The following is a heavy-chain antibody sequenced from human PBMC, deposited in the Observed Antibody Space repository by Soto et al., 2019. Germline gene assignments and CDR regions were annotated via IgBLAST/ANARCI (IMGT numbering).Heavy chain of an antibody. CDR3: ARERKSDYGSH. CDR2: IYYSGST. Sequence: SETLSLTCTVSGGSVSSGSYYWSWIRQPPGKGLEWIGYIYYSGSTNYNPSLKSRVTISVDTSKNQFSLKLSSVTAADTAVYYCARERKSDYGSHWGQGTLVTVSS. V-gene: IGHV4-61*01. CDR1: GGSVSSGSYY. J-gene: IGHJ4*02. D-gene: IGHD4-17*01.